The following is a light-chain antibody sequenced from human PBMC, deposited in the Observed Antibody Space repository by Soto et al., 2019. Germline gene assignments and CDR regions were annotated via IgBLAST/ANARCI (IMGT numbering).Light chain of an antibody. CDR3: HQYNAWPPT. CDR2: GAS. V-gene: IGKV3-15*01. CDR1: QGVVFN. J-gene: IGKJ1*01. Sequence: EILMTQSPATLSLSPGERATLFCRASQGVVFNLAWYQQKPGQAPRLLIVGASTRATGIPARFSGSGSGTEFNLTISSLQSEDFAVYYCHQYNAWPPTFGQGTKVEIK.